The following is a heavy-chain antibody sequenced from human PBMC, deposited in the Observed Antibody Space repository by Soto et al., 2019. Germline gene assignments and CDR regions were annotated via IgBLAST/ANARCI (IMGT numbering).Heavy chain of an antibody. V-gene: IGHV3-30-3*01. CDR2: ISYDGSNK. CDR1: GFTFSSYA. D-gene: IGHD2-2*01. J-gene: IGHJ4*02. Sequence: VQLVESGGGVVQPGRSLRLSCAASGFTFSSYAMHWVRQAPGKGLEWVAVISYDGSNKYYADSVKGRFTISRDNSKNTLYLQMNSLRADDTAVYYCARTYCSSTSFYFPDNWGQGTLVTVSS. CDR3: ARTYCSSTSFYFPDN.